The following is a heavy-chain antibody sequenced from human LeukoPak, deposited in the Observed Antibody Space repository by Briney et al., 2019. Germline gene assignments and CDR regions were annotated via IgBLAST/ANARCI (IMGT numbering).Heavy chain of an antibody. D-gene: IGHD1-26*01. CDR2: TRNKVESYIT. J-gene: IGHJ4*02. Sequence: GGSLRLSCAASGFTLSDHYMDWVRQAPGKGLEWVGRTRNKVESYITEYAASVKGRFTISRDDSKNSLYLQMSSLNTGDTAVYYCARDGPGAYYRYWGQGTLVTVSS. V-gene: IGHV3-72*01. CDR1: GFTLSDHY. CDR3: ARDGPGAYYRY.